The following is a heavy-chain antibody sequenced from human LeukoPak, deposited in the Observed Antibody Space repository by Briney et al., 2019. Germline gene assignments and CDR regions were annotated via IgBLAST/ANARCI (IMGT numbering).Heavy chain of an antibody. V-gene: IGHV1-3*01. J-gene: IGHJ6*02. CDR1: GYTFTSYA. Sequence: GASVKVSCKASGYTFTSYAMHWVRQAPGQRLEWMGWINAGNGNTNYAQKLQGRVTMTTDTSTSTAYMELRSLRSDDTAVYYCARVGVTVTRYYYYGMDVWGQGTTVTVSS. CDR2: INAGNGNT. CDR3: ARVGVTVTRYYYYGMDV. D-gene: IGHD4-11*01.